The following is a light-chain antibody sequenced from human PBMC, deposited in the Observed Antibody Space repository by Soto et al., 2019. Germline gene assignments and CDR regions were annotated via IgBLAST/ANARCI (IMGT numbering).Light chain of an antibody. V-gene: IGKV3D-20*02. CDR2: VAS. J-gene: IGKJ5*01. CDR3: QQRSRT. Sequence: ESVLTQSPGTLSLSIGERATLFCRASQSVSSNSLAWYQQKPGQAPRLLIYVASSRATGIPDRFSGSGSGTDFPLTISSLEPEDFAVYYCQQRSRTFGQRTRPQIK. CDR1: QSVSSNS.